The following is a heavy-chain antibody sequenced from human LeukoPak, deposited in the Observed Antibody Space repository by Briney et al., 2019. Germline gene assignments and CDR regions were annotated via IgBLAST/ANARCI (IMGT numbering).Heavy chain of an antibody. CDR3: ARSRGALLWFGELRYYFDY. Sequence: ASVKVSCKASGGTFSSYAISWVRQAPGQGLEWMGGIIPIFGTANYAQKFQGRVTITADKSTSTAYMELSSLRSEDTAVYYCARSRGALLWFGELRYYFDYWGQGTLVTVSS. CDR1: GGTFSSYA. V-gene: IGHV1-69*06. D-gene: IGHD3-10*01. J-gene: IGHJ4*02. CDR2: IIPIFGTA.